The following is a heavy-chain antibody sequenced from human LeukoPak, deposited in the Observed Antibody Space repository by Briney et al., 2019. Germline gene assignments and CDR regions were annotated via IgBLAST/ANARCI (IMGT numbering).Heavy chain of an antibody. CDR1: GFTFSSYS. CDR2: ISSSSSYI. CDR3: ARDLGIAAAGTRVDY. Sequence: GGSLRLSCAASGFTFSSYSMNWVRQAPGKGLEWVSSISSSSSYIYYADSVKGRFTISRDNAKNSPYLQMNSLRAEDTAVYYCARDLGIAAAGTRVDYWGQGTLVTVSS. V-gene: IGHV3-21*01. D-gene: IGHD6-13*01. J-gene: IGHJ4*02.